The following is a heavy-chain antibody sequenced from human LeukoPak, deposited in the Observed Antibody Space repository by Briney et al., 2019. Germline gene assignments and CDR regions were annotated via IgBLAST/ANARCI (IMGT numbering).Heavy chain of an antibody. CDR3: ARVGIAVAGPLG. Sequence: SVKVPCKASGGTFSSYAISWVRQAPGQGLEWMGRIIPILGIANYAQKFQGRVTITADKSTSTAYMELSSLRSEDTAVYYCARVGIAVAGPLGWGQGTLVTVSS. J-gene: IGHJ4*02. V-gene: IGHV1-69*04. D-gene: IGHD6-19*01. CDR1: GGTFSSYA. CDR2: IIPILGIA.